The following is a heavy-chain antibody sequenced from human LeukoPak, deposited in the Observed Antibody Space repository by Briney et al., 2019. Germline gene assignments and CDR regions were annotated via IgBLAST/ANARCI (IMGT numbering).Heavy chain of an antibody. CDR3: ARRGGYSGYDYYYFDY. V-gene: IGHV1-69*06. D-gene: IGHD5-12*01. Sequence: SVKVSCKASGGTFSSYAISWVRQAPGQGLEWMGGIIPIFGTANYAQKFQGRVTITADKSTSTAYMELSSLRSEDTAVYYCARRGGYSGYDYYYFDYWGQGTLVAVSS. CDR2: IIPIFGTA. CDR1: GGTFSSYA. J-gene: IGHJ4*02.